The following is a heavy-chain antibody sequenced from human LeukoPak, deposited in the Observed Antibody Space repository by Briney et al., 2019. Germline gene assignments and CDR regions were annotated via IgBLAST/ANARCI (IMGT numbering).Heavy chain of an antibody. CDR3: ARAGGWFDP. CDR1: GGTFSSYA. V-gene: IGHV1-69*04. CDR2: IIPILGIA. Sequence: GSSVKVSCKASGGTFSSYAISWVRQAPGQGLEWMGRIIPILGIANYAQKFQGRVTITRNTSISTAYMELSSLRSEDTAVYYCARAGGWFDPWGQGTLVTVSS. J-gene: IGHJ5*02. D-gene: IGHD1-14*01.